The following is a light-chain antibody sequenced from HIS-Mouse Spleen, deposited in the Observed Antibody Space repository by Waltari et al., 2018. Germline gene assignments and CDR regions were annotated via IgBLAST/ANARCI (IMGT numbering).Light chain of an antibody. V-gene: IGKV1-27*01. J-gene: IGKJ5*01. Sequence: DIQMTQSPSSLSASVGDRVTITCRASQGISNYLAWYQQKPGKVPKLLIYAASTLQSGVASRFSGSGSGTEFTLTISSLQPEDVATYYCQKYNSAPLFTFGQGTRLEIK. CDR2: AAS. CDR1: QGISNY. CDR3: QKYNSAPLFT.